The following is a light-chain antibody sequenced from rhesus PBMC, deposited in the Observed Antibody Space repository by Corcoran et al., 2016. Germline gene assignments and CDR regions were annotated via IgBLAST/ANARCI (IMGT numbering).Light chain of an antibody. V-gene: IGLV1S4*01. CDR3: AAWDDGLSSHF. J-gene: IGLJ1*01. Sequence: QSVLTQPPSASGTPGQSVTISCSGSMSNIGSNDVSWFQQSPGTAPKLLINNSNQRPSGVPDRFSGSNSGTSASLAISGLRSEDEARYYCAAWDDGLSSHFFGDGTQLTVL. CDR1: MSNIGSND. CDR2: NSN.